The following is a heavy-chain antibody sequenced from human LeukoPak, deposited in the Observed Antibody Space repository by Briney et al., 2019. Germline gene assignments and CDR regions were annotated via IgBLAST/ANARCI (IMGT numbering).Heavy chain of an antibody. CDR2: IYYTGAT. CDR1: GGSLGRNNYY. D-gene: IGHD6-19*01. Sequence: PSETLSLTCTVSGGSLGRNNYYWGWIRQPPGKGLEWIGSIYYTGATYYTPSLRSRVTISIDTSKDQFSLKLSSVTAADTAVYYCARHADHTSGWYGGDYWGQGTLVTVSS. V-gene: IGHV4-39*01. J-gene: IGHJ4*02. CDR3: ARHADHTSGWYGGDY.